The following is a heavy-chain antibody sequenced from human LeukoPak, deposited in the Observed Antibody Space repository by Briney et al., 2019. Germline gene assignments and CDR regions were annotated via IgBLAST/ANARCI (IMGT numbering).Heavy chain of an antibody. CDR3: ARIQYSSGWYWFDP. V-gene: IGHV4-59*01. J-gene: IGHJ5*02. CDR1: GGSISSYY. CDR2: IYYSGST. Sequence: SETLSLTCTVSGGSISSYYWSWIRQPPGKGLEWVGYIYYSGSTNYNPSPKSRVTISVDTSKNQFSLKLSSVTAADTAVYYCARIQYSSGWYWFDPWGQGTLVTVSS. D-gene: IGHD6-19*01.